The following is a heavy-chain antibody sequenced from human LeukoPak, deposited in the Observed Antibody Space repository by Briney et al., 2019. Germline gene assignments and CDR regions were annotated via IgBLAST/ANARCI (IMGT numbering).Heavy chain of an antibody. CDR1: GFTFSSYA. CDR3: ARVDNLKYGSGSYYRF. Sequence: GGSLRLSCAASGFTFSSYAMSWVRQAPGKGLEWVSAISGSGGSTYYADSVKGRFTISRDNSKNTLYLQMNSLRPEDTAVYYCARVDNLKYGSGSYYRFWGQGTLVTVSS. CDR2: ISGSGGST. V-gene: IGHV3-23*01. D-gene: IGHD3-10*01. J-gene: IGHJ4*02.